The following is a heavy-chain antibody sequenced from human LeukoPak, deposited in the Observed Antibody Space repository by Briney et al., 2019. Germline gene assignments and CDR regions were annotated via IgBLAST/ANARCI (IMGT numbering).Heavy chain of an antibody. CDR1: GGTFSSYA. CDR3: ARGEVVVAGAGDYYYYGMDL. V-gene: IGHV1-69*04. Sequence: SVKVSFKASGGTFSSYAISWVRQAPGQGLEWMGRIIPIFGIANYAQKFQGRVTITADKSTSTAYMELSSLKSEDPGVYYRARGEVVVAGAGDYYYYGMDLWGQRPTVTLPS. CDR2: IIPIFGIA. J-gene: IGHJ6*02. D-gene: IGHD2-15*01.